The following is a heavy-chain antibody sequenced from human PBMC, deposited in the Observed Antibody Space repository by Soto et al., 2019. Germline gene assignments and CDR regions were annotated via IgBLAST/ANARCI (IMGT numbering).Heavy chain of an antibody. Sequence: ASGPTLVNPTQTLTLTCTFSGFSLSTSGVGVGWIRQPPGKALEWLALIYWNDDKRYSPSLKSRLTITKDTSKNQVVLTMTNMDPVDTATYYCAHANITIFGVVIILFDYWGQGTLVTVPQ. CDR1: GFSLSTSGVG. D-gene: IGHD3-3*01. J-gene: IGHJ4*02. CDR2: IYWNDDK. V-gene: IGHV2-5*01. CDR3: AHANITIFGVVIILFDY.